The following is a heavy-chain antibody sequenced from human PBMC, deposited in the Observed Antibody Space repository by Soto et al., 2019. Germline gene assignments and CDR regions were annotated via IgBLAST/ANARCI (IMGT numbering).Heavy chain of an antibody. V-gene: IGHV3-23*01. D-gene: IGHD6-13*01. CDR3: AKDMLEQQLVSSCAFDI. J-gene: IGHJ3*02. CDR2: ISGSGGST. CDR1: GFTFSSYA. Sequence: GGSLRLSCAASGFTFSSYAMSWVRQAPGKGLEWVSAISGSGGSTYYADSVKGRFTISRDNSKNTLYLQMNSLRAEDTAVYYCAKDMLEQQLVSSCAFDIWGQGTMVTV.